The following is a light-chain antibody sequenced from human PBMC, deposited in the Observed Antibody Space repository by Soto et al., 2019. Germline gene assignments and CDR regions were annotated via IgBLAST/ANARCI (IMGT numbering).Light chain of an antibody. J-gene: IGKJ4*01. Sequence: EIVLTQSPDTLSLSPGERATLSCRASQSISRSLAWYQQKPGQAPRLLIYDTSNRATGIPARFSGSGSGTDFTLSIRSLEPEDFGLYYCQQRGSWPLTFGGGTKVEIK. V-gene: IGKV3-11*01. CDR1: QSISRS. CDR2: DTS. CDR3: QQRGSWPLT.